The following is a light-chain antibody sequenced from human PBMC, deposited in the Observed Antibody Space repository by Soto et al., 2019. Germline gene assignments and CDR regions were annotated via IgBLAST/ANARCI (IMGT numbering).Light chain of an antibody. CDR1: QSVSSN. CDR3: QQYNNWPLT. J-gene: IGKJ4*01. CDR2: GAS. Sequence: EIVMTQSPATLSVSPGERATLSCRASQSVSSNLAWYQQKPGQAPRLLIYGASTRXTGXPARFSGSGSGTEFTLTISSLXSEDFAVYYCQQYNNWPLTFGGGTKVEIK. V-gene: IGKV3-15*01.